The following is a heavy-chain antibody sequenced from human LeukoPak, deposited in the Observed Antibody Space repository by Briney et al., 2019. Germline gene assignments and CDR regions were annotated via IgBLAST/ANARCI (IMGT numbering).Heavy chain of an antibody. V-gene: IGHV6-1*01. Sequence: SQTLSLTCAISGDCVSSNIASWNWIRQSPSRGLEWLVRTYYRTKSSNDPAVAVKSRITINTDTSKNQFSLQLNSVTPEDTAVYYGARVGVGAADWFDTWGQGTLVTVSS. D-gene: IGHD2-15*01. CDR2: TYYRTKSSN. J-gene: IGHJ5*02. CDR1: GDCVSSNIAS. CDR3: ARVGVGAADWFDT.